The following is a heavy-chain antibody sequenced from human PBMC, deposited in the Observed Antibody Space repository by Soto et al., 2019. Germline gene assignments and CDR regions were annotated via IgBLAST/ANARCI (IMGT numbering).Heavy chain of an antibody. Sequence: EVQLVESGGGLVQPGGSLRLSCAASGFIFSSYWMSWVRQAPGKGLEWVANIKQDGSETYYVDSVKGRFTISRDNAKNSLYMLMNSLRVEDTAVYYCARVATVTVTNWFDPWGQGTLVTVSS. CDR1: GFIFSSYW. D-gene: IGHD4-17*01. CDR2: IKQDGSET. CDR3: ARVATVTVTNWFDP. V-gene: IGHV3-7*01. J-gene: IGHJ5*02.